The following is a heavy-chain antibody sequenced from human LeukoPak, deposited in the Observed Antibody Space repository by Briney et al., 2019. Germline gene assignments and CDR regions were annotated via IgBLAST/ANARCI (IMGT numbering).Heavy chain of an antibody. CDR1: GFTFRNYD. CDR2: IGIADDT. Sequence: PGGSLRLSCAASGFTFRNYDMHWVRQSPGRGLEWVSAIGIADDTHYPDSVKGRFTISRENAKNSLYLQMNSLRDGDTAVYYCVRGGIQVSGIDAFDIWGQGTMVTVSS. V-gene: IGHV3-13*01. D-gene: IGHD5/OR15-5a*01. J-gene: IGHJ3*02. CDR3: VRGGIQVSGIDAFDI.